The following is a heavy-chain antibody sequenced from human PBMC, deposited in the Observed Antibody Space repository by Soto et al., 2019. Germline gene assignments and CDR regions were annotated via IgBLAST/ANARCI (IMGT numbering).Heavy chain of an antibody. CDR1: GFTFRSFV. CDR3: ARWGTTGGLDF. CDR2: TSYDGSNA. V-gene: IGHV3-30*03. Sequence: QVQLVESGGGVVQPGTSLRLSCVGSGFTFRSFVIHWVRQAPGKGLEWVALTSYDGSNAYYGASVKGRFPISRDNSKNTVDLQMDSLRVEDTALYYCARWGTTGGLDFWGQGTLVSVSS. D-gene: IGHD3-16*01. J-gene: IGHJ4*02.